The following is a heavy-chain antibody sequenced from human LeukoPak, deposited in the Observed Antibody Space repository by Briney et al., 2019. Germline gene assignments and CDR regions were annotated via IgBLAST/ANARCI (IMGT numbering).Heavy chain of an antibody. J-gene: IGHJ4*02. CDR3: ARGLPGTYYFDY. CDR2: IIPIFGIA. Sequence: SVKVSCKASGGTFSSYAISWVRQAPGQGLEWMGRIIPIFGIANYAQKFQGRVTITADKSTSTAYMELSSPRSEDTAVYYCARGLPGTYYFDYWGQGTLVTVSS. D-gene: IGHD7-27*01. V-gene: IGHV1-69*04. CDR1: GGTFSSYA.